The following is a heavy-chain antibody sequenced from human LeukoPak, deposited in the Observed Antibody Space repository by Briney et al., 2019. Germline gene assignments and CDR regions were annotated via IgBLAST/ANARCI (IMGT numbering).Heavy chain of an antibody. V-gene: IGHV4-38-2*02. CDR2: IYRSGST. CDR1: GYSISNGYY. D-gene: IGHD6-13*01. CDR3: ARDQSIAAAGYDAFDI. Sequence: SETLSLTCTVSGYSISNGYYWDWIRQPPGRGLEWIGNIYRSGSTSYNPSIKSRVTISVDTSKNQFSLKLSSVTAADTAVYYCARDQSIAAAGYDAFDIWGQGTMVTVSS. J-gene: IGHJ3*02.